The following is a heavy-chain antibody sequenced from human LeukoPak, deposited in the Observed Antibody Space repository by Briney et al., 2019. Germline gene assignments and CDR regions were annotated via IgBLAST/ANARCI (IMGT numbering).Heavy chain of an antibody. D-gene: IGHD3-3*01. CDR2: IKRGGSEK. Sequence: PGGSLRLSCAASGFTFSNYCMNWVRQAPGKGLEWVPAIKRGGSEKLYVKSVRGRFTISRDNAKMSLFLQMNSLRAEDTAVYYCARDNGVVHGVYYMDVWGKGTTVTVS. CDR3: ARDNGVVHGVYYMDV. V-gene: IGHV3-7*01. J-gene: IGHJ6*03. CDR1: GFTFSNYC.